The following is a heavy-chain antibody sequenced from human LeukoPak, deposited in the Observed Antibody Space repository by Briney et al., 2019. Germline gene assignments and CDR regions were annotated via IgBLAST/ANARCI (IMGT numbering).Heavy chain of an antibody. Sequence: GASVKVSCKASGYTFTGYYMHWVRQAPGQRLEWMGWINAGNGNTKYSQKFQGRVTITRDTSASTAYMELSSLRSEDTAVYYCAREDLLWFGELSNWFDPWGQGTLVTVSS. V-gene: IGHV1-3*01. J-gene: IGHJ5*02. CDR1: GYTFTGYY. CDR2: INAGNGNT. D-gene: IGHD3-10*01. CDR3: AREDLLWFGELSNWFDP.